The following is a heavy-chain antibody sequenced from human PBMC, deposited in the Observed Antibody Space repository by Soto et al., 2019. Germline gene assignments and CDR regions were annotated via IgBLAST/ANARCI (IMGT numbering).Heavy chain of an antibody. CDR3: ARDLDYGGNPRAY. V-gene: IGHV3-74*01. D-gene: IGHD4-17*01. CDR2: MNTDGSST. CDR1: GFHFSSYW. J-gene: IGHJ4*02. Sequence: EVQLVEAGGDLVQPGGSLRLSCAASGFHFSSYWMHWVRQPPGKGLFWVSRMNTDGSSTTYADSVKGRFTISRDNAKNTLYLQMISLRAEDTGVYYCARDLDYGGNPRAYWGQGTLVTVSS.